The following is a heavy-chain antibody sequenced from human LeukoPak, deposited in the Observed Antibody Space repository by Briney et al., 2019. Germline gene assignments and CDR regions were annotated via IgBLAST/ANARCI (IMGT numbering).Heavy chain of an antibody. J-gene: IGHJ6*03. CDR2: IDTSGST. V-gene: IGHV4-34*01. D-gene: IGHD2-2*01. Sequence: SETLSLTCAVYGGSFNDYYWNWIRQPPGKGLEWIGEIDTSGSTNYNPSLKSRVTMSVDTSRNQFFLQLSSVTAADMAVYYCARVCVGGSSCMDVWGKGTTVTISS. CDR3: ARVCVGGSSCMDV. CDR1: GGSFNDYY.